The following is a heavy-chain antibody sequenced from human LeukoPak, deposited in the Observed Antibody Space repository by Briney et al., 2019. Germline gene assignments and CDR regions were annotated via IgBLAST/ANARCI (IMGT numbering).Heavy chain of an antibody. D-gene: IGHD3-9*01. J-gene: IGHJ4*02. CDR1: GGSISSGGYS. CDR3: ARGGDILTGYYYFNY. V-gene: IGHV4-30-2*01. Sequence: SETLSLTCAVSGGSISSGGYSWRWIRQPPGKGLEWIGYIYHSGSTYYNPSLKSRVTISVDRSKNQFSLKLSSVTAADTAVYYCARGGDILTGYYYFNYWGQGTLVTVSS. CDR2: IYHSGST.